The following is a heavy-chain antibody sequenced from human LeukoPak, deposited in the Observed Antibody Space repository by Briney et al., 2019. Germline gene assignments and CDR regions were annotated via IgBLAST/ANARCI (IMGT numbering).Heavy chain of an antibody. CDR2: INPSGGST. V-gene: IGHV1-46*01. CDR1: GYTFTGYY. D-gene: IGHD3-3*01. CDR3: ARDRRITIFGVGHGMDV. Sequence: ASVKVSCKASGYTFTGYYMHWVRQAPGQGLEWMGIINPSGGSTSYAQKFQGRVTMTRDTSTSTVYMELSSLRSEDTAVYYCARDRRITIFGVGHGMDVWGQGTTVTVSS. J-gene: IGHJ6*02.